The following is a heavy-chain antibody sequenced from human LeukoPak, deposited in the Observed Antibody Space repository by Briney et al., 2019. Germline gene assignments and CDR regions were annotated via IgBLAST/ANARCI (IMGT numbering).Heavy chain of an antibody. V-gene: IGHV3-64*01. J-gene: IGHJ4*02. Sequence: GGSLRLSCAASGFTFNTYAMHWVRQAPRKGLEYVATISSDGGSTYYASSVKGRFTISRHNSRNTLYLQIGSLRAEDMAVYYCARGGGSSWHAIDYWGQGTLVTVSS. CDR2: ISSDGGST. D-gene: IGHD6-13*01. CDR3: ARGGGSSWHAIDY. CDR1: GFTFNTYA.